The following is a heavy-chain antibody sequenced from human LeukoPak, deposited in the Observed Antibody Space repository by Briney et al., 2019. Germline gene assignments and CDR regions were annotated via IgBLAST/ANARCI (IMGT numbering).Heavy chain of an antibody. J-gene: IGHJ4*02. CDR2: INHSGGT. Sequence: PSETLSLTCAVYGGSFSGYYWSWIRQPPGKGLEWIGEINHSGGTNYNPSLKSRVTISVDTSKNQFSLKLSSVTAADTAVYYCAREYYYDSSGYFDYWGQGTLVTVSS. CDR1: GGSFSGYY. V-gene: IGHV4-34*01. CDR3: AREYYYDSSGYFDY. D-gene: IGHD3-22*01.